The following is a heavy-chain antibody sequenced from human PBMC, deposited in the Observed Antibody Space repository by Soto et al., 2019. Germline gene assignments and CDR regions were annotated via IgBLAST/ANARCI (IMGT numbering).Heavy chain of an antibody. CDR1: GGTFSSYT. CDR2: IIPILGIA. V-gene: IGHV1-69*02. CDR3: ASWYSSGWYGTFDY. J-gene: IGHJ4*02. D-gene: IGHD6-19*01. Sequence: SVKVYCKASGGTFSSYTISWVRQAPGQGLEWMGRIIPILGIANYAQKFQGRVTITADKSTSTAYMELGSLRSEDTAVYYFASWYSSGWYGTFDYWAQGTLVTVSS.